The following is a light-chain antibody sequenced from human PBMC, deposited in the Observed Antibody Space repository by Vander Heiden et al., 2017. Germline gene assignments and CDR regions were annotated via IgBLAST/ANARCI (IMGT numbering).Light chain of an antibody. V-gene: IGLV1-44*01. J-gene: IGLJ2*01. CDR1: SSNIGSNT. CDR2: TNN. Sequence: QSVLTQPPPASGTPGQSVTISCSGSSSNIGSNTVNWYQHFPGTAPKLLIYTNNQRPSGVPDRFSGSKSGTSASLAISGLQSEDEADYYCAAWDDSLNGQGWLFGGGTKLTVL. CDR3: AAWDDSLNGQGWL.